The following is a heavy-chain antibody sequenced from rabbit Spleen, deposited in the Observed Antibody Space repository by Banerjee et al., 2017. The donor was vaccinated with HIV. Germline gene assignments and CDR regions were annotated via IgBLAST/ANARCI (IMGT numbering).Heavy chain of an antibody. CDR2: IYTGGSGST. J-gene: IGHJ4*01. V-gene: IGHV1S45*01. CDR1: GFSFSSGYY. CDR3: ARGSATMTLVITGYYLSL. Sequence: QEQLKETGGGLVQPGGSLTLSCKASGFSFSSGYYMCWVRQAPGKGLEWIGCIYTGGSGSTAYASWAKGRFTISKTSSTTVTLQLNSLTAADTATYFCARGSATMTLVITGYYLSLWGPGTLVTVS. D-gene: IGHD2-1*01.